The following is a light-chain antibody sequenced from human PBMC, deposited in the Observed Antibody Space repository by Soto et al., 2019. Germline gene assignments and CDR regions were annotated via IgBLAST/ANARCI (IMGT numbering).Light chain of an antibody. CDR1: QSVSSY. Sequence: EIVMTQSPATLSVSPGERAALSCRASQSVSSYLAWYQQKPGQAPRLLIYEASTRATGIPARFSGSGSGTEFTLTISSLQSEDFAVYYCQQYNNWPPKYTFGQGTKLEIK. CDR3: QQYNNWPPKYT. V-gene: IGKV3-15*01. CDR2: EAS. J-gene: IGKJ2*01.